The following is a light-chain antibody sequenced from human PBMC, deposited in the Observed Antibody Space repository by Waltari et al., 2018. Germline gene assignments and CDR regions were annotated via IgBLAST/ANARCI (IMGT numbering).Light chain of an antibody. V-gene: IGLV2-14*01. J-gene: IGLJ3*02. CDR3: SSYTDSSTLV. CDR1: SSDVGGYNY. CDR2: EVR. Sequence: QSALTQPASVSGSPGQSITISCTATSSDVGGYNYASWYQQHPGKAPKLIIYEVRNPPSGVSNRFSGSNSGNTASLTISGLQTEDEADYYCSSYTDSSTLVFGGGTKLTVL.